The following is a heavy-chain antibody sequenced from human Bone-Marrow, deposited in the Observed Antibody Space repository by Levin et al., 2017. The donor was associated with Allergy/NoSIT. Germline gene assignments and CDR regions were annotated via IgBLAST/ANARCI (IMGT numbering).Heavy chain of an antibody. CDR2: IKSKTDGGTI. V-gene: IGHV3-15*01. J-gene: IGHJ4*02. Sequence: MAGGSLRLSCAASGFSFSNAWMSWARQAPGKGLEWVGRIKSKTDGGTIEYAAPVKGRFTISRDDSKNTLYLQMNSLKTEDTAVYYCTTYNSSWYYFDYWGQGTLVTVSS. CDR1: GFSFSNAW. CDR3: TTYNSSWYYFDY. D-gene: IGHD6-13*01.